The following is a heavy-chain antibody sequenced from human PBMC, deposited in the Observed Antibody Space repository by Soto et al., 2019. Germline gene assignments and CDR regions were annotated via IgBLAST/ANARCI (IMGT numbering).Heavy chain of an antibody. V-gene: IGHV4-61*01. J-gene: IGHJ5*02. D-gene: IGHD6-6*01. CDR1: GGSVSSGSYY. CDR2: IYYSGST. CDR3: ARSARRLAARPHGWFDP. Sequence: SETLSLTCTVSGGSVSSGSYYWSWIRQPPGKGLEWIGYIYYSGSTNYNPSLKRRVTISVDTSKNQFSLKLSSVTAADTAVYYCARSARRLAARPHGWFDPWGQGTLVTVSS.